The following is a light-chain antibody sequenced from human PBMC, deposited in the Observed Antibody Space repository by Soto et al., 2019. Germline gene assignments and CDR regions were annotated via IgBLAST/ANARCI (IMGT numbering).Light chain of an antibody. CDR3: QQYNNWPPWT. J-gene: IGKJ1*01. CDR1: QSVSSY. CDR2: DAS. Sequence: EIVLTQSPATLSLSPGEGATLSCRASQSVSSYLAWYQQKPGQAPRLLIYDASNRATGIPARFSGSGSGTDFTLIISSLEPEDFAVYYCQQYNNWPPWTFGQGTKVEIK. V-gene: IGKV3-11*01.